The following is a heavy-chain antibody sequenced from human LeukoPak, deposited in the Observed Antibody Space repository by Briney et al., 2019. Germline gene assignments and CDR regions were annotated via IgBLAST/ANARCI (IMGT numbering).Heavy chain of an antibody. D-gene: IGHD3-10*01. CDR3: AKERGYEDYYFDY. J-gene: IGHJ4*02. Sequence: PGGSLRLSCAASGFTFSDHYMDWVRQAPGKGLEWVGRTGNKANSYTTKYAASVKGRFTISRDDSKNSLYLQMNSLKTEDTAVYYCAKERGYEDYYFDYWGQGTLATVSS. V-gene: IGHV3-72*01. CDR1: GFTFSDHY. CDR2: TGNKANSYTT.